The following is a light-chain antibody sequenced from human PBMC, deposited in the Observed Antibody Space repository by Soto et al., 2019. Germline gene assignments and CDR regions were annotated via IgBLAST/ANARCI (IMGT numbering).Light chain of an antibody. CDR2: DAS. CDR3: QQRSNWPPIT. Sequence: EIVLTQSPATLSLSPGERATLSCRASQSVSSYLAWYQQKPGQAPRLLIYDASNRATGIPARFSGSGSGTEFTLTNSSLEPEDFAVYYCQQRSNWPPITFGQGTRLEIK. CDR1: QSVSSY. J-gene: IGKJ5*01. V-gene: IGKV3-11*01.